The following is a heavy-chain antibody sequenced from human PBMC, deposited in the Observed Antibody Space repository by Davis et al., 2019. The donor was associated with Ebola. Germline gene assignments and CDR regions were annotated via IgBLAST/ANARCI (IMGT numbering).Heavy chain of an antibody. CDR2: IYYSGST. CDR1: GGSFSGYY. D-gene: IGHD5-18*01. CDR3: ARHGYSHGGTSDY. J-gene: IGHJ4*02. Sequence: MPSETLSLTCAVYGGSFSGYYWSWIRQPPGKGLEWIGYIYYSGSTNYNPSLKSRVTISVDTSKNQFSLKLSSVTAADTAVYYCARHGYSHGGTSDYWGQGTLVTVSS. V-gene: IGHV4-59*08.